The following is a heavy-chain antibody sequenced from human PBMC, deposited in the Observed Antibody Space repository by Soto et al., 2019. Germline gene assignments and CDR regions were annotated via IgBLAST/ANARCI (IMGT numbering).Heavy chain of an antibody. CDR2: IYHSGST. D-gene: IGHD2-15*01. CDR3: GGLRFGGRAVYYLDS. V-gene: IGHV4-59*08. Sequence: PSETLSLTCTVSGGSISSYYWSWIRQPPGKGLEWIGYIYHSGSTTYNPSLKSRVTISVDTSKNQFALKLSPVTAADTAVHYCGGLRFGGRAVYYLDSWGKGTLVTLSP. J-gene: IGHJ4*02. CDR1: GGSISSYY.